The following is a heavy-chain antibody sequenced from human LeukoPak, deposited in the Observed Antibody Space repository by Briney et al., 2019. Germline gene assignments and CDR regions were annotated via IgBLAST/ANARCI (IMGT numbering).Heavy chain of an antibody. CDR1: GFTFSSYA. J-gene: IGHJ3*02. Sequence: GGSLRLSCAASGFTFSSYAMTWVRQAPGKGLEWVSAISGSGDSTYYADSVKGRFTTSRDNSKNTLYLQMNSLRAEDTAVYYCARDSGSYGGAFDIWGQGTMVTVSS. V-gene: IGHV3-23*01. CDR3: ARDSGSYGGAFDI. D-gene: IGHD1-26*01. CDR2: ISGSGDST.